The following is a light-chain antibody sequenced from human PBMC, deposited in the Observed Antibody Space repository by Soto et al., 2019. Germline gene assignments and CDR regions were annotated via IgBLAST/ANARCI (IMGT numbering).Light chain of an antibody. CDR2: GAS. J-gene: IGKJ1*01. Sequence: EIVLTQSAGTVSLSAGERATLSFMASQSVSNNYLAWYQQKPGQAPRLLIYGASNRATGIPDRFSGSGSGTDFTLTISRLEPEDFAVYYCQQYGSSGTFGQGTKVDIK. V-gene: IGKV3-20*01. CDR3: QQYGSSGT. CDR1: QSVSNNY.